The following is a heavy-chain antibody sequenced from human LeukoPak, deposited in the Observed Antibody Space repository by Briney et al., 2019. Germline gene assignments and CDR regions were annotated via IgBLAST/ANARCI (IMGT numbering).Heavy chain of an antibody. CDR2: IYDSGRT. CDR1: GASISSDY. Sequence: SETLSLTCTVSGASISSDYWSWIRQPPGKGLEWIAYIYDSGRTDYNPSLKSRVTISMNTSRNQFSLNLSSVTAADTAVYYCAGRGRRYFRDWGQGTLVTVSS. V-gene: IGHV4-4*09. J-gene: IGHJ1*01. CDR3: AGRGRRYFRD.